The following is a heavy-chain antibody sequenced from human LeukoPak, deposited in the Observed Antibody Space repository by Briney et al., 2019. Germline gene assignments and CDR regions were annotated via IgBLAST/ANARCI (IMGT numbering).Heavy chain of an antibody. V-gene: IGHV4-59*08. CDR2: IHHSGGT. CDR1: GGSIITYY. CDR3: ARQSRYSDSSGYFSDDY. D-gene: IGHD3-22*01. Sequence: SETLSLTCTVSGGSIITYYWSWIRQPPGKGLEWIGYIHHSGGTTYNPSLKSRVTMSIDMSKNQFSLKLTSVTAADTAVYYCARQSRYSDSSGYFSDDYWGQGTLVTVSS. J-gene: IGHJ4*02.